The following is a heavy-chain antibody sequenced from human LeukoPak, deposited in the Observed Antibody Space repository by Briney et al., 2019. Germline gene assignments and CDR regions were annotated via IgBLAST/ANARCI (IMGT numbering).Heavy chain of an antibody. CDR2: IIPIFGTA. CDR1: GGTFSSYA. D-gene: IGHD6-19*01. CDR3: ARAARAVADTYYFDY. V-gene: IGHV1-69*01. Sequence: ASVQVSCKASGGTFSSYAISWVRQAPGQGLEWMGGIIPIFGTANYAQKFQGRVTFTADESTSTAYMELSSLRSEDTAVYYCARAARAVADTYYFDYWGQGTLVTVSS. J-gene: IGHJ4*02.